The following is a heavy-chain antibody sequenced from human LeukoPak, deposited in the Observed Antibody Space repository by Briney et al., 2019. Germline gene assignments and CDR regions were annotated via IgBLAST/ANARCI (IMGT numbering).Heavy chain of an antibody. J-gene: IGHJ4*02. V-gene: IGHV4-30-2*01. CDR2: IYHSGST. CDR1: GGSISSGGYS. Sequence: PSETLSLTCAVSGGSISSGGYSWSWIRQPPGKGLEWTGYIYHSGSTYYNPSLKSRVTISVDRSKNQFSLKLSSVTAADTAVYYCARSGYSYGTDFDYWGQGTLVTVSS. D-gene: IGHD5-18*01. CDR3: ARSGYSYGTDFDY.